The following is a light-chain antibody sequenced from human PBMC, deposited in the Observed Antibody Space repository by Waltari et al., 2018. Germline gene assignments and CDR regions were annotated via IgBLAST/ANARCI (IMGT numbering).Light chain of an antibody. J-gene: IGLJ2*01. CDR2: QDS. Sequence: SYELTQPPSVSVSPGQTASITCSGDKLGDKYACWYQQKPGQSPVVVIYQDSKRPSGIPERFSGSNSGHTATLTVSGTQAMDEADYYCQAWDSSPVFGGGTKLTVL. CDR1: KLGDKY. V-gene: IGLV3-1*01. CDR3: QAWDSSPV.